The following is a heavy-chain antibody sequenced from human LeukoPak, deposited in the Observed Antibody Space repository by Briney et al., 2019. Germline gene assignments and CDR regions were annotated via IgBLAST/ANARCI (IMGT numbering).Heavy chain of an antibody. CDR2: IYSGGST. V-gene: IGHV3-53*01. CDR1: GFTFSSNY. J-gene: IGHJ4*02. Sequence: PGGSLRLSGAASGFTFSSNYMSWVRQAPGKGLEWVSVIYSGGSTYYADSVKGRFTISRDNSKNTLYLQMNSLRAEDTAVYYCARGSYGSGSYYLDYWGQGTLVTVSS. CDR3: ARGSYGSGSYYLDY. D-gene: IGHD3-10*01.